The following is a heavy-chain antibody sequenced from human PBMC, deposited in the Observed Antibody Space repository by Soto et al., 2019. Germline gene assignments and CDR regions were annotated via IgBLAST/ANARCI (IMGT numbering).Heavy chain of an antibody. V-gene: IGHV3-23*01. CDR1: GFTFSSYA. J-gene: IGHJ4*02. CDR3: AKLTDSSGYSYYLDY. Sequence: GGSLRLSCGASGFTFSSYAMSWVRQAPGKGLEWVSAISGSGGSTYYADSVKGRFTISRDNSKNTLYLQMNSLRAEDTAVYYCAKLTDSSGYSYYLDYWGQGTLVTVSS. CDR2: ISGSGGST. D-gene: IGHD3-22*01.